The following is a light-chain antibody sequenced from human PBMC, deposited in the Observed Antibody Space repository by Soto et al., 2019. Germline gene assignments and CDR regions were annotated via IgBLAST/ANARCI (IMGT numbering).Light chain of an antibody. CDR1: QSVSTS. Sequence: IVLTQSPATLSLSPGERAALSCRASQSVSTSLAWYQHKPGQAPRLIIYDASKRAPGIPARFSGSGSGTDSTLTISSPEPEDFAVYYCQVRDVWPTFGQGTKVEIK. V-gene: IGKV3-11*01. CDR2: DAS. J-gene: IGKJ1*01. CDR3: QVRDVWPT.